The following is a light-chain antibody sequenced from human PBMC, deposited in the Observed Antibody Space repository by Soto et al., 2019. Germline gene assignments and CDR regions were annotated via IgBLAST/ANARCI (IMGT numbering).Light chain of an antibody. CDR2: DAS. V-gene: IGKV1-33*01. J-gene: IGKJ2*01. Sequence: DIQMTQSPSSLSASVGDRVTITCQASQDISNYLNWYQQKPGKAPKLLIYDASNLETGVPSRFTRNRSRTDFTFTVSSLQPEDIATYYCQQYDNLPPYTFGQGTKLEIK. CDR1: QDISNY. CDR3: QQYDNLPPYT.